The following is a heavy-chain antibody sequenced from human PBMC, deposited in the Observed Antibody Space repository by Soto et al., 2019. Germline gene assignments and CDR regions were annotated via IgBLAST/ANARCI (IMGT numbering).Heavy chain of an antibody. CDR3: TRALYYDFWSGHRFYGMDV. V-gene: IGHV3-49*03. CDR2: IRSKAYGGTT. J-gene: IGHJ6*02. Sequence: GGSLRLSCTASGFTFGDYAMSWFRQAPGKGLEWVGFIRSKAYGGTTEYAASVKGRFTISRDDSKSIAYLQMNSLKTEDTAVYYCTRALYYDFWSGHRFYGMDVWGQGTTVTVSS. D-gene: IGHD3-3*01. CDR1: GFTFGDYA.